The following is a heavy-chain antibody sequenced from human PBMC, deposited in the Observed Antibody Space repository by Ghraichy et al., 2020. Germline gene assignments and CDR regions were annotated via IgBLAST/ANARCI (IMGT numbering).Heavy chain of an antibody. Sequence: ASVKVSCKASGYTFTSYGISWVRQAPGQGLEWMGWISAYNGNTNYAQKLQGRVTMTTDTSTSTAYMELRSLRSDDTAVYYCARHGPSHSSGWYIGMDVWGQGTTVTVSS. J-gene: IGHJ6*02. CDR1: GYTFTSYG. CDR2: ISAYNGNT. CDR3: ARHGPSHSSGWYIGMDV. D-gene: IGHD6-19*01. V-gene: IGHV1-18*04.